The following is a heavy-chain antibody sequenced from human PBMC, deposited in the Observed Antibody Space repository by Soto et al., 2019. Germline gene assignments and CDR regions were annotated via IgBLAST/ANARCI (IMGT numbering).Heavy chain of an antibody. CDR2: INPNSGGT. J-gene: IGHJ6*02. D-gene: IGHD5-18*01. V-gene: IGHV1-2*02. Sequence: QVQLVQSGAEVKKPGASVKVSCKASGYTFTGYYMHWVRQAPGQGLEWMGWINPNSGGTNYAQKFQGRVTMTRDTSISTAYMELSRLRSDDTAVYYCASSSVDTAMVRIGPFYYYGMDVWGQGTTVTVSS. CDR1: GYTFTGYY. CDR3: ASSSVDTAMVRIGPFYYYGMDV.